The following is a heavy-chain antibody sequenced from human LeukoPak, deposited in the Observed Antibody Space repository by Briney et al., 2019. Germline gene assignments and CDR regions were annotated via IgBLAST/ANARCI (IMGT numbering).Heavy chain of an antibody. CDR2: ISGSGGST. CDR3: AKDSAMVRGVNDYYYGMDV. Sequence: PGRSLRLSCAASGFMFGDYTMHWVRQAPGKGLEWVSAISGSGGSTYYADSVKGRFTISRDNSKNTLYLQMNSLRAEDTAVYYCAKDSAMVRGVNDYYYGMDVWGQGTTVTVSS. V-gene: IGHV3-23*01. J-gene: IGHJ6*02. CDR1: GFMFGDYT. D-gene: IGHD3-10*01.